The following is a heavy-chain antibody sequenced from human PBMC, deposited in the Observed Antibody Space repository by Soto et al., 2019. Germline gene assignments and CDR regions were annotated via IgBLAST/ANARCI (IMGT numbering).Heavy chain of an antibody. Sequence: ASGKVSCKASGYTFTSYGISWVRQAPGQGLEWMGWISAYNGNTNYAQKLQGRVAMTTDTSTSTAYMELRSLRSDDTAVYYCAREFSVTIFGVVTHPFDIWGQGTMVTVSS. CDR2: ISAYNGNT. D-gene: IGHD3-3*01. CDR1: GYTFTSYG. V-gene: IGHV1-18*01. CDR3: AREFSVTIFGVVTHPFDI. J-gene: IGHJ3*02.